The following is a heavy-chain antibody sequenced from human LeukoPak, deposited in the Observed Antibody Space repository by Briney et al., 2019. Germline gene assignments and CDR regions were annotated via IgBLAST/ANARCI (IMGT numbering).Heavy chain of an antibody. D-gene: IGHD4-17*01. CDR3: ARGHSPVTTPLDYWYFDL. Sequence: SETLSLTCTVSGGSISSYYWSWIRQPPGKGLEWIGYIYYSGSTNYNPSLKSRVTISVDTSKNQFSLKPSSVTAADTAVYYCARGHSPVTTPLDYWYFDLWGRGTLVTVSS. CDR2: IYYSGST. V-gene: IGHV4-59*01. CDR1: GGSISSYY. J-gene: IGHJ2*01.